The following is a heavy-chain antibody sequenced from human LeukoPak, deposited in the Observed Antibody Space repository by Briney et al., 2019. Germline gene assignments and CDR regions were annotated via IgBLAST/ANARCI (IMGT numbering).Heavy chain of an antibody. CDR2: ISYDGSNK. CDR1: GFTFSNFA. Sequence: GRSLRLSCAASGFTFSNFAMHWVRQAPGEGLEWVAVISYDGSNKYYADSVEGRFTISRDNSKNTLFLQMNSLRAEDTAVYYCARGGTVTTYLDYWGQGTLVTVSS. J-gene: IGHJ4*02. D-gene: IGHD4-17*01. CDR3: ARGGTVTTYLDY. V-gene: IGHV3-30-3*01.